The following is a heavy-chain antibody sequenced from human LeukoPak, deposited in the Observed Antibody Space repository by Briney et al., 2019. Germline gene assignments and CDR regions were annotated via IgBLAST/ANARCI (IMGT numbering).Heavy chain of an antibody. CDR2: IYSGGST. D-gene: IGHD3-9*01. CDR1: GFTVSSNY. Sequence: PGGSLRLSCAASGFTVSSNYMSWVRQAPGKGLEWVSVIYSGGSTYYADSVKGRFTISRDNSKNTLYLQMNSLKTEDTAVYYCTTDFYYDILTGYSRFDYWGQGTLVTVSS. J-gene: IGHJ4*02. V-gene: IGHV3-53*01. CDR3: TTDFYYDILTGYSRFDY.